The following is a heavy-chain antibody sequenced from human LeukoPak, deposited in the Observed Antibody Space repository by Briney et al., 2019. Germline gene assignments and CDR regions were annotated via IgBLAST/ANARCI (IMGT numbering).Heavy chain of an antibody. Sequence: GGSLRLSCAASGFTFNSYAMVWLRQAPGKGVEWVSSITGSAGGTYYADSVKGRSAISRDNSKNTLYLDMNSLRAEDTAVYYCAKGSSSVWPYYFDYWGQGALVTASS. CDR3: AKGSSSVWPYYFDY. CDR2: ITGSAGGT. D-gene: IGHD5/OR15-5a*01. J-gene: IGHJ4*02. CDR1: GFTFNSYA. V-gene: IGHV3-23*01.